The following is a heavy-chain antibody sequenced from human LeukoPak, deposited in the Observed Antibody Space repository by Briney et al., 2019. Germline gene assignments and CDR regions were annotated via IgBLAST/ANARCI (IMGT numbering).Heavy chain of an antibody. CDR1: GGPISSYF. J-gene: IGHJ4*02. CDR2: ISSSSSYI. Sequence: ETLSPTCTVSGGPISSYFWSWIRQAPGKGLEWASSISSSSSYIYYADSVKGRFTISRDNAKNSLYLQMNSLRAEDTAVYYCARESLLGVVTQRMWGQGTLVTVSS. V-gene: IGHV3-21*01. CDR3: ARESLLGVVTQRM. D-gene: IGHD4-23*01.